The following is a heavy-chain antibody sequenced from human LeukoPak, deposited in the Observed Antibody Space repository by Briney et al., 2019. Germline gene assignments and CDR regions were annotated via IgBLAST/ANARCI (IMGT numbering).Heavy chain of an antibody. J-gene: IGHJ4*02. CDR3: AKESGEPYYFDY. D-gene: IGHD1-26*01. V-gene: IGHV3-30*02. CDR2: IRYDGSKK. Sequence: PGGSLRLSCAASGFTFSSYGMHWVRQAPGKGLEWVAFIRYDGSKKYYADSVKGRFTISRDNSKNTLYLQMNRLRAEDTAVYYCAKESGEPYYFDYWGQGTLVTVSS. CDR1: GFTFSSYG.